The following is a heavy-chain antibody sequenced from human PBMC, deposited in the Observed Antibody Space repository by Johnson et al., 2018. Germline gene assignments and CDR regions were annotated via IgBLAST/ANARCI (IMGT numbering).Heavy chain of an antibody. J-gene: IGHJ1*01. CDR3: AKGKPTNTWIAVAGVEYFQH. D-gene: IGHD6-19*01. CDR1: GFSFSSYA. CDR2: ISGSGGST. V-gene: IGHV3-23*04. Sequence: VQLVQSGGGLVQPGGSLRLSCAASGFSFSSYAMSWVRQAPGKGLEWVSAISGSGGSTYYADSVKGRFTISRDNSKNTLYLQMNSRRAEDTAVYYCAKGKPTNTWIAVAGVEYFQHWGQGTLVTVSS.